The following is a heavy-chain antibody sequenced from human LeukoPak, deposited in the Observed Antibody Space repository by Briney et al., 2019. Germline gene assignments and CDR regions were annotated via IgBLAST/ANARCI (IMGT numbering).Heavy chain of an antibody. Sequence: ASVRVSCKASGYTFTNYFIHWVRQAPGQGLEWMGIINPSDGRTIYAENFQGRITRDTSTSTVFLDLRSLTYEDSAVYYCVREDGISSDLGKSGPPASCGQGSLVAVSS. CDR1: GYTFTNYF. CDR3: VREDGISSDLGKSGPPAS. D-gene: IGHD5-24*01. J-gene: IGHJ5*02. CDR2: INPSDGRT. V-gene: IGHV1-46*01.